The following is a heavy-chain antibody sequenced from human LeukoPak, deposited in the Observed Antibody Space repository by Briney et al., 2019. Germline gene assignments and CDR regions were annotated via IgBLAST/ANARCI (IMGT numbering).Heavy chain of an antibody. CDR2: VNHSGST. J-gene: IGHJ4*02. Sequence: SETLSLTCAVYGGSFSGYYWSWIRQPPGKGLEWIGEVNHSGSTNYNPSLKSRVTISVDTSKNQFSLKLSSVTAADTAVYYCARLHIVPKRGFDYWGQGTLVTVSS. D-gene: IGHD2-8*01. CDR3: ARLHIVPKRGFDY. V-gene: IGHV4-34*01. CDR1: GGSFSGYY.